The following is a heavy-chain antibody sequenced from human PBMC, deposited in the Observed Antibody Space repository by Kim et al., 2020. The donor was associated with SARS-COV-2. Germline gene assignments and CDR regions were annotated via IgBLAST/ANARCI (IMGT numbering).Heavy chain of an antibody. D-gene: IGHD2-21*02. CDR3: HGGYCGGDCYSSIYFDY. V-gene: IGHV4-39*07. Sequence: SETLSLTCTVSGGSISSSSYYWGWIRQPPGKGLEWIGSIYYSGSTYYNPSLKSRVTISVDTSKNQFSLKLSSVTAADTAVYYCHGGYCGGDCYSSIYFDYWGQGTLVTVSS. J-gene: IGHJ4*02. CDR1: GGSISSSSYY. CDR2: IYYSGST.